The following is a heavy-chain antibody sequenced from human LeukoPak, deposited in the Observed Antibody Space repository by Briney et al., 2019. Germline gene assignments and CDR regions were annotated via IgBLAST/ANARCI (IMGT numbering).Heavy chain of an antibody. CDR1: GFTFSSYS. J-gene: IGHJ6*02. CDR2: ISSSSSTI. D-gene: IGHD3-10*01. CDR3: AKDFSGYYGSGSYSSDYYYYGMDV. V-gene: IGHV3-48*04. Sequence: GGSLRLSCAASGFTFSSYSMNWVRQAPGKGLEWVSYISSSSSTIYYADSVKGRFTISRDNAKNSLYLQMNSLRAEDTALYYCAKDFSGYYGSGSYSSDYYYYGMDVWGQGTTVTVSS.